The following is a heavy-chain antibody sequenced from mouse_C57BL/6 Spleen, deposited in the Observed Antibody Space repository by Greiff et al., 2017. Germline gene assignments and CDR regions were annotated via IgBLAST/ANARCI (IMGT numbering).Heavy chain of an antibody. J-gene: IGHJ4*01. CDR1: GYTFTDHT. V-gene: IGHV1-78*01. D-gene: IGHD2-3*01. Sequence: VKVVESDAELVKPGASVKISCKVSGYTFTDHTIHWMKQRPEQGLEWIGYIYPRDGSTKYNEKFKGKATLTADKSSSTAYMQLNSLTSEDSAVYFCARLGRDGYYAMDYWGQGTSVTVSS. CDR2: IYPRDGST. CDR3: ARLGRDGYYAMDY.